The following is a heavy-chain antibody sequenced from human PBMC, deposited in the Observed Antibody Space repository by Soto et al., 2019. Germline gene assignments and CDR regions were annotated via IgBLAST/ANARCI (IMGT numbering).Heavy chain of an antibody. D-gene: IGHD1-26*01. CDR2: ISGSGGST. CDR1: GFTFSSYA. CDR3: AKGNRELSGRTNAFDI. J-gene: IGHJ3*02. V-gene: IGHV3-23*01. Sequence: GGSLRLACAASGFTFSSYAMSWVRQAPGKGLEWVSAISGSGGSTYYADSVKGRFTISRDNSKNTLYLQMNSLRAEDTAVYYCAKGNRELSGRTNAFDIWGQGTMVTVSS.